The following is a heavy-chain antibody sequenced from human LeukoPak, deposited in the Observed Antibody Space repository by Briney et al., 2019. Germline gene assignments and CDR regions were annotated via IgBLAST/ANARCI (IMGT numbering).Heavy chain of an antibody. V-gene: IGHV3-72*01. D-gene: IGHD6-13*01. CDR1: GFTFRNAW. CDR2: TGNIANSYST. Sequence: GGSLRLSCAASGFTFRNAWMSWVRQAPGKGLEWVGRTGNIANSYSTEYAASVNGRFTISRDDSKNSPYLQMNSLKTEDTAVYFCARRGAGTYGAFDIWGQGTMVTVSS. CDR3: ARRGAGTYGAFDI. J-gene: IGHJ3*02.